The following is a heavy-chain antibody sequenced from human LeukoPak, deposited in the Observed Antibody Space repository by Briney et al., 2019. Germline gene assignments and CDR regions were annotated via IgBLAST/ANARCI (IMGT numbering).Heavy chain of an antibody. Sequence: TSETLSLTCTVYGVSFSGYYWNWIRQPPGKGLEWIGEINHSGSANYNPSLKSRVTMSVDTSKSQVSLKVRSVTAADTAVYYCARPKAGYSSTDAFDIWGQGTLVIVSA. CDR2: INHSGSA. V-gene: IGHV4-34*01. CDR3: ARPKAGYSSTDAFDI. J-gene: IGHJ3*02. CDR1: GVSFSGYY. D-gene: IGHD6-19*01.